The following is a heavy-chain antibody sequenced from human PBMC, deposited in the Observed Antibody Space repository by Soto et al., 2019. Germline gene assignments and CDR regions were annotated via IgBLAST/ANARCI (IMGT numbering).Heavy chain of an antibody. CDR1: GFTFRKSG. J-gene: IGHJ3*01. V-gene: IGHV3-30*18. Sequence: ESGGGVVQPGTSLRLSCAASGFTFRKSGMHWVRQAPGKGLEWVALISYDGSNKFYADSVKGRFTISRDNSKNTVSLQMNSPRAEDTAVYYCAKILSFIDAFDLWGQGTLVTVSS. CDR3: AKILSFIDAFDL. CDR2: ISYDGSNK. D-gene: IGHD3-9*01.